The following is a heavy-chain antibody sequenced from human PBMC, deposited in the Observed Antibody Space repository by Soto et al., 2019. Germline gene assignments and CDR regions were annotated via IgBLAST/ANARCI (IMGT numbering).Heavy chain of an antibody. CDR2: ISSGGTYT. D-gene: IGHD5-18*01. J-gene: IGHJ4*02. V-gene: IGHV3-23*01. Sequence: GGSLSLSCAASGFHFSNYAMTWVRQAPGKGLEWVSAISSGGTYTDYADSVKGRFTLSRDNSKNMVYLQMNSLRAEDTAVYHCAKESSGYSYGFYNYFDYWGQGTLVTVSS. CDR1: GFHFSNYA. CDR3: AKESSGYSYGFYNYFDY.